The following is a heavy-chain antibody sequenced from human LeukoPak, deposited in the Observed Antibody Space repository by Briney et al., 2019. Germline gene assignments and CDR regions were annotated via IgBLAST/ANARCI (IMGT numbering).Heavy chain of an antibody. CDR1: GFTFSSYA. CDR2: ITASGGST. CDR3: AKGLGFWSGYYTPFDY. Sequence: HSGRSLTLSCAASGFTFSSYAMSWVRQTPGKGLEWVSGITASGGSTYHADSVKGRFTISRDNSINTLNLQMNNLRAEDTAIYYCAKGLGFWSGYYTPFDYWGQGSSVTVSP. D-gene: IGHD3-3*01. V-gene: IGHV3-23*01. J-gene: IGHJ4*02.